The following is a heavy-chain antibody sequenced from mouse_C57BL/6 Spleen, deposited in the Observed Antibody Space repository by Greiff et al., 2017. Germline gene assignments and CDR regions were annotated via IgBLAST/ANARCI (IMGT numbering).Heavy chain of an antibody. CDR1: GFSLTSYG. CDR3: ARNYGSSYRDARDY. Sequence: QVQLKESGPGLVAPSQSLSITCTVSGFSLTSYGVDWVRQSPGKGLEWLGVIWGVGSTNYNSALKSRLSISKDNSKSQVFLKMNSLQTDDTAMYYCARNYGSSYRDARDYWGQGTSVTVSS. CDR2: IWGVGST. J-gene: IGHJ4*01. D-gene: IGHD1-1*01. V-gene: IGHV2-6*01.